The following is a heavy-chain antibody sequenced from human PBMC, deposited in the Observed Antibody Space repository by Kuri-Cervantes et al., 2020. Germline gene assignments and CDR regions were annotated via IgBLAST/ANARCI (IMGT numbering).Heavy chain of an antibody. J-gene: IGHJ6*03. CDR2: ITHSGGTM. CDR1: GFTLSYYS. D-gene: IGHD4-17*01. V-gene: IGHV3-48*01. CDR3: ARNYGDYNYYYYMDV. Sequence: GGSLRLSCAASGFTLSYYSMNWVRQAPGKGLEWVSHITHSGGTMYYADSVKGRFTISRDNSKNTLYLQMSSLRAEDTAVYYCARNYGDYNYYYYMDVWGKGTTVTVSS.